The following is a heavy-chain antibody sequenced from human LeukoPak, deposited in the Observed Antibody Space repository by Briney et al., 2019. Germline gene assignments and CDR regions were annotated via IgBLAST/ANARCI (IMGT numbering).Heavy chain of an antibody. CDR2: INHSGST. CDR3: AGYDLLDYGAHGAFDI. Sequence: SETLSLTCAVYGGSFSGYYWSWIRQPPGKGLEWIGEINHSGSTYYNPSLKSRVTISVDRSKNQFSLKLSSVTAADTAVYYCAGYDLLDYGAHGAFDIWGQGTMVTVSS. D-gene: IGHD4-17*01. CDR1: GGSFSGYY. V-gene: IGHV4-34*01. J-gene: IGHJ3*02.